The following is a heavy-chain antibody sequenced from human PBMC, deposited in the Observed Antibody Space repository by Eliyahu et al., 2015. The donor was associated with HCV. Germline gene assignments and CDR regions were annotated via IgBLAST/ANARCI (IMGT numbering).Heavy chain of an antibody. CDR1: GYTFTSYG. Sequence: QVQLVQSGADVKKPGASVKVSCKASGYTFTSYGMHWVRQAPGQRLEWMGWINVGDGSTRYSQKFLGRVTISRDTSASTVYMELSGLTSEDTAMYYCARSAGGCTRTTCYPYYYAMDVWGQGTTVSVSS. D-gene: IGHD2-2*01. CDR3: ARSAGGCTRTTCYPYYYAMDV. J-gene: IGHJ6*02. CDR2: INVGDGST. V-gene: IGHV1-3*01.